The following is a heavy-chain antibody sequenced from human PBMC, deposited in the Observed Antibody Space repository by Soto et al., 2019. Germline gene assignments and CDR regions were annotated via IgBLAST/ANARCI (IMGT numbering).Heavy chain of an antibody. D-gene: IGHD6-19*01. V-gene: IGHV4-34*01. CDR1: GGSISSYY. Sequence: SETLSLTCTVSGGSISSYYWSWIRQPPGKGLEWIGEINHSGSTNYNPSLKSRVTISVDTSKNQFSLKLSSVTAADTAVYYCARGSEQSYMDVWGKGTTVTVPS. CDR3: ARGSEQSYMDV. CDR2: INHSGST. J-gene: IGHJ6*03.